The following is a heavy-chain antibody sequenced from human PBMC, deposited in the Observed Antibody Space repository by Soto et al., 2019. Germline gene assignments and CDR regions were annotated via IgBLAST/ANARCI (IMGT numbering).Heavy chain of an antibody. CDR2: IYSGGST. CDR1: GFTVSSNY. V-gene: IGHV3-53*01. D-gene: IGHD3-10*01. Sequence: EVQLVESGGGLIQPGGSLRLSCAASGFTVSSNYMSWFRQAPGKGLEWVSIIYSGGSTYYADSVKGRFTISRDNSKNTLYLQMNSLSAEDTAVYYCARDRGWNTGWFEPWGQGTLITVSS. J-gene: IGHJ5*02. CDR3: ARDRGWNTGWFEP.